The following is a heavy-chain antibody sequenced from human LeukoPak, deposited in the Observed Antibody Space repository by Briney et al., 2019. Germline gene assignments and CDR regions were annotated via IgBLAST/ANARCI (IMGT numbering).Heavy chain of an antibody. CDR1: GFTFSSYW. CDR3: ARAGMYYYDSSGYTYFDY. CDR2: INSDESNT. J-gene: IGHJ4*02. V-gene: IGHV3-74*01. D-gene: IGHD3-22*01. Sequence: GGSLRLSCAASGFTFSSYWMNWVRQAPGKGLVWVSRINSDESNTKYADSVKGRFTISRDNAKNTLYLQMNSLRGEDTALYYCARAGMYYYDSSGYTYFDYWGQGTLVTVSS.